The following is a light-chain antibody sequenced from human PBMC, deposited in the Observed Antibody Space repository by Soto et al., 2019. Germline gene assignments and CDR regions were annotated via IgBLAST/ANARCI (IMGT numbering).Light chain of an antibody. V-gene: IGLV2-14*03. Sequence: QSALTQPASVSGSPGQSITISCIGTSSDVGGYNFVSWYQQHPGQAPKLIIYDVNNRPSGVSNRFSGSKSGNTASLTISGIQAEDEADYYCSSYTSSSTLIFGGGTKVTVL. CDR3: SSYTSSSTLI. CDR1: SSDVGGYNF. CDR2: DVN. J-gene: IGLJ2*01.